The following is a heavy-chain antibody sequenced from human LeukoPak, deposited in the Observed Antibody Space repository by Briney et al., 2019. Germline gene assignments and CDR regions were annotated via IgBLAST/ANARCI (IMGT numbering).Heavy chain of an antibody. CDR2: INPNSGGT. Sequence: ASVKVSCKASGYTFTGSYMHWVRQAPGQGLEWMGWINPNSGGTNYAQKFQGRVTMTRDTSISTAYMELSRLRSDDTAVYYCARGGVYDSSGYPFGPWGQGTLVTVSS. CDR3: ARGGVYDSSGYPFGP. D-gene: IGHD3-22*01. V-gene: IGHV1-2*02. J-gene: IGHJ5*02. CDR1: GYTFTGSY.